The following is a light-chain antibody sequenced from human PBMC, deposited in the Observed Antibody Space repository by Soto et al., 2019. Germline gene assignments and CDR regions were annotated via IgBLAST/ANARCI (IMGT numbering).Light chain of an antibody. CDR2: GVS. CDR1: QSVRSTY. V-gene: IGKV3-15*01. Sequence: EIVMTLSPVTLSVSPGERATLSCRASQSVRSTYLAWYQQKPGQAPRLLIFGVSNRAAGIPARFSGSGSGTEFTLTISSLQSEYFAVYYCQQYGDWPLTFGGGTKVDIK. J-gene: IGKJ4*01. CDR3: QQYGDWPLT.